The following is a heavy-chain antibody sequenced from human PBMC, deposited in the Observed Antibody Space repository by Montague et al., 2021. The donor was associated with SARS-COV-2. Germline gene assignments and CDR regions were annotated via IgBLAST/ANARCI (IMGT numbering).Heavy chain of an antibody. Sequence: SLRLSCAASGFTFSSYWMSWVRQAPGKGLEWVANIKQDGSEKYYVDSVKGRFTISRDNAKNSLYLQMNSLRAEDTAVYYCARDLRYFDWLSHSSGYYNYFDYWGQGTLVTVSS. CDR3: ARDLRYFDWLSHSSGYYNYFDY. CDR1: GFTFSSYW. CDR2: IKQDGSEK. D-gene: IGHD3-9*01. J-gene: IGHJ4*02. V-gene: IGHV3-7*01.